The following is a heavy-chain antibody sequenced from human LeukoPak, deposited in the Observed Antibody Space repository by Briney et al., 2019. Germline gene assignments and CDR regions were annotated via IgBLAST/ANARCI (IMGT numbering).Heavy chain of an antibody. Sequence: ASVKVSCKASGYTFTSYYMHWVRQAPGQGLEWMGGIIPIFGTANYAQKFQGRVTITADESTSTAYMELSSLRSEDTAVYYCASVKYYYDSSGYYSPFDYWGQGTLVTVSS. D-gene: IGHD3-22*01. CDR3: ASVKYYYDSSGYYSPFDY. V-gene: IGHV1-69*13. CDR1: GYTFTSYY. CDR2: IIPIFGTA. J-gene: IGHJ4*02.